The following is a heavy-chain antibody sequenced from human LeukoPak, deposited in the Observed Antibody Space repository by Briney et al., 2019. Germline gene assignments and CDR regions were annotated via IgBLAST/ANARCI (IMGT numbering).Heavy chain of an antibody. D-gene: IGHD3-16*01. J-gene: IGHJ3*02. V-gene: IGHV3-21*01. CDR3: ARDNRGLGAAFDI. CDR2: ISSSSSYI. CDR1: GFPFSTYG. Sequence: GGSLRLSCAASGFPFSTYGMNWVRPAPGKGLEWVSSISSSSSYIYYADSMKGRFTISRDNAKNSLYLQMNSLRAEDTAVYYCARDNRGLGAAFDIWGQGTMVTVSS.